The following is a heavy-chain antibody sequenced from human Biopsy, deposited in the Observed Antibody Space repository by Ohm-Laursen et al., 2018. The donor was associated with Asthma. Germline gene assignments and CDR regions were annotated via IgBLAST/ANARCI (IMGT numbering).Heavy chain of an antibody. Sequence: TLSLTCSVYGGSISSFYWSWIRQSPEKGLEWMGYVYWTGSTNYNPSLKSRITMSVDRSKNRMFLELTSVTAADTAIYYCVRAVRNEQWLAPFDYWGQGKPVTVSS. CDR2: VYWTGST. CDR1: GGSISSFY. CDR3: VRAVRNEQWLAPFDY. J-gene: IGHJ4*02. V-gene: IGHV4-59*12. D-gene: IGHD6-19*01.